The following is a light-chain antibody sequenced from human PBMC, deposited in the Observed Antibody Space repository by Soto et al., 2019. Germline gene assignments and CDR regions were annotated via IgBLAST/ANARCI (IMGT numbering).Light chain of an antibody. CDR1: QSISSW. CDR2: KAS. CDR3: QHYNSYPLT. J-gene: IGKJ4*01. V-gene: IGKV1-5*03. Sequence: DIQMTQSPSTLSASVGDRVTITCRASQSISSWLAWYHQKPGKAPKLLIYKASSLESGVPSRFSGSGSGTELTLTYSTLQHDDFATYYSQHYNSYPLTFGGGTQVEIK.